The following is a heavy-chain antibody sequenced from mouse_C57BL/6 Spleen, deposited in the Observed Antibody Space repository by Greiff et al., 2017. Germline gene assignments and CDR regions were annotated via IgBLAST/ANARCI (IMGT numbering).Heavy chain of an antibody. D-gene: IGHD2-4*01. CDR2: IDPSDSET. Sequence: QVQLQQPGAELVRPGSSVKLSCKASGYTFTSYWMHWVKQRPIQGLEWIGNIDPSDSETHYNQKFKDKDTLTVDKSSSTAYMQLSSLTSEDSAVYYCARGGLDWYFDVWGTGTTVTVSS. CDR1: GYTFTSYW. V-gene: IGHV1-52*01. CDR3: ARGGLDWYFDV. J-gene: IGHJ1*03.